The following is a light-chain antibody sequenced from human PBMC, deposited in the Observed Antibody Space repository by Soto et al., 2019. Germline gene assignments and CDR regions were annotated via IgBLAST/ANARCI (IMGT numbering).Light chain of an antibody. V-gene: IGLV2-14*01. CDR3: SSYTTSTTVV. Sequence: QSVLTQPASVSGSPGQSIAISCTGTSSDVGAYNFVSWYQQHPGTAPKLIIYEVSNRPSGVSNRFSASKSGNSASLTISGLQADDEADYYCSSYTTSTTVVFGGGTKVTVL. CDR2: EVS. CDR1: SSDVGAYNF. J-gene: IGLJ2*01.